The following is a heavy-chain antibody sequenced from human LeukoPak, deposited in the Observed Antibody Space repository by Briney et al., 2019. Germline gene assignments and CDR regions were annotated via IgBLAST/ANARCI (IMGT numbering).Heavy chain of an antibody. CDR1: GFTFDDYA. J-gene: IGHJ6*02. V-gene: IGHV3-9*01. D-gene: IGHD1-26*01. CDR3: AKSEATLTDYYYGMDV. Sequence: GGSLRLSCAASGFTFDDYAMHWVRHAPGKGLEWVSGISWNSGSIGYADSVKGRFTISRDNAKNSLYLQMNSLRAEDTALYYCAKSEATLTDYYYGMDVWGQGTTVTVSS. CDR2: ISWNSGSI.